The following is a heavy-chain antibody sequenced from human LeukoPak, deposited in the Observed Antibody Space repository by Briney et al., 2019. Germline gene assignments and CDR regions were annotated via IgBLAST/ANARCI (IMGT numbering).Heavy chain of an antibody. CDR3: ARHSGSGSLSRPFDP. CDR1: VGSVTSGGFY. D-gene: IGHD3-10*01. Sequence: PSETLSLTCSVSVGSVTSGGFYWGWLRQPPGKGPEWIATVYYTGSTYYNPSLKTLVTISIDTSKNQFSLRLTSVTATDTAVYHCARHSGSGSLSRPFDPWGQGTLVTVSS. J-gene: IGHJ5*02. V-gene: IGHV4-39*01. CDR2: VYYTGST.